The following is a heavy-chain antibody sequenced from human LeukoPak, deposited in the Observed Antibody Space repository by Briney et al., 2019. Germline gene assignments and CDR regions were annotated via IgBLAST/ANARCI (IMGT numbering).Heavy chain of an antibody. D-gene: IGHD2-15*01. CDR1: GFTFTDAW. Sequence: GGSLRLSCAASGFTFTDAWMTWVRQAPRKGLEWVGRIKSKIDGGTTDYAPPVKGRFTISRDDSKNMLYLHMNSLKTEDTAVYYCTTSIVLTGSDYWGQGTLVTVSS. J-gene: IGHJ4*02. CDR3: TTSIVLTGSDY. V-gene: IGHV3-15*01. CDR2: IKSKIDGGTT.